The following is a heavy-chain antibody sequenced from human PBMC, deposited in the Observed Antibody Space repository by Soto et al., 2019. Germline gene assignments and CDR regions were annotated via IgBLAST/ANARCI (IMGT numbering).Heavy chain of an antibody. CDR1: GFIFDKYA. D-gene: IGHD4-17*01. V-gene: IGHV3-23*01. J-gene: IGHJ4*01. CDR3: APTRYDYGDDAVGY. CDR2: ISGSSSTT. Sequence: EVQLLESGGGLVQRGGSLRLSCVASGFIFDKYAMTWVRQAPGKGLEWVSSISGSSSTTYYADSVKGRFTISRDGSKKTLFLHMSALRAEDTAVYYCAPTRYDYGDDAVGYWGQGTLVTVSS.